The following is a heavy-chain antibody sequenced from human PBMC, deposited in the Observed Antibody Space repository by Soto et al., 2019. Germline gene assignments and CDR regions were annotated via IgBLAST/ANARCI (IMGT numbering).Heavy chain of an antibody. CDR3: TRISQDIVVVPAAEITYNWFDP. D-gene: IGHD2-2*01. J-gene: IGHJ5*02. CDR2: INPSGGST. Sequence: ASVKVSCKASGYTFTSYYMHWVRQAPGQGLEWMGIINPSGGSTSYAQKFQGRVTMTRDTSTSTVYMELSSLRSEDTAVYYSTRISQDIVVVPAAEITYNWFDPWGQGTLVTVSS. CDR1: GYTFTSYY. V-gene: IGHV1-46*03.